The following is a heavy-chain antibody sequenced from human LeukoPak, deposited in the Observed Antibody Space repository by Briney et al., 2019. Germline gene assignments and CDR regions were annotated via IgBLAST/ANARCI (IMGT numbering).Heavy chain of an antibody. CDR1: RGSVSGYY. D-gene: IGHD6-13*01. J-gene: IGHJ4*02. CDR2: IYYSGTT. CDR3: ARGSIAAAGSDNIDY. V-gene: IGHV4-59*02. Sequence: PSETLSLTCTVSRGSVSGYYWSWIRQPPGKGVEWIGFIYYSGTTSYNPSLKSRVTISVDTSKDQFSLKLSSVSAADTAVYYCARGSIAAAGSDNIDYWGQGTLVTVSS.